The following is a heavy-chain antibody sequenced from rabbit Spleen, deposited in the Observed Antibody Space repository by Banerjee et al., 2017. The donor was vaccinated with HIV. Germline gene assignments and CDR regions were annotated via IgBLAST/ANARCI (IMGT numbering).Heavy chain of an antibody. J-gene: IGHJ6*01. Sequence: QSLDESGGDLVKPGASLTVTCIASGVSFSGNYYMCWVRQAPGKGLEWIACIYSGNSGFTYYASWAKGRFTISKASSTAVTLQMTSLTVADTATYFCARDTGSSFSSYGMDLWGPGTLVTVS. CDR1: GVSFSGNYY. CDR2: IYSGNSGFT. CDR3: ARDTGSSFSSYGMDL. D-gene: IGHD8-1*01. V-gene: IGHV1S40*01.